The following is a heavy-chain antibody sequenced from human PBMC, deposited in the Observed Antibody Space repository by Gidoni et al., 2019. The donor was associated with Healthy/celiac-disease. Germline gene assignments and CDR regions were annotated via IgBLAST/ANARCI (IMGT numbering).Heavy chain of an antibody. CDR1: GGSFSGYY. CDR3: ARGDPPDYDFWSGYYTGWFDP. J-gene: IGHJ5*02. CDR2: IKHSGST. Sequence: QVQLQQWGAGLLKPSETLSLTCAVYGGSFSGYYWSWIRQPPGKGLEWIGEIKHSGSTNYNPALKSRVTISVDTSKNQFSLKLSSVTAADTAVYYCARGDPPDYDFWSGYYTGWFDPWGQGTLVTVSS. D-gene: IGHD3-3*01. V-gene: IGHV4-34*01.